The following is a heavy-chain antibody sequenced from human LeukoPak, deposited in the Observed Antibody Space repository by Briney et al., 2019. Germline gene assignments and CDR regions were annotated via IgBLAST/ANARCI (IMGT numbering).Heavy chain of an antibody. V-gene: IGHV3-23*01. CDR1: GFTFSSYA. CDR2: ISGSGDST. J-gene: IGHJ4*02. Sequence: GVSLRLSCAASGFTFSSYAMSWVGQAPGKGVEWASAISGSGDSTYYADSVKGRFTISRDNAKNTLYLQMNSLRAEDTAVYYCAKGRRYYDSSGPFDYWGQGTLVTVSS. CDR3: AKGRRYYDSSGPFDY. D-gene: IGHD3-22*01.